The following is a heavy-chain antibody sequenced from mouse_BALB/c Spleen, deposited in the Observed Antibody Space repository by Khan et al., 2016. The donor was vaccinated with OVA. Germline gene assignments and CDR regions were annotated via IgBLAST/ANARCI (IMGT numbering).Heavy chain of an antibody. CDR1: GFTFSRFG. Sequence: EVELVESGGGLVQPGGSRKLSCAASGFTFSRFGMHWVRQASEKGLVGFAYISSGSSSIYYADTVKGRFTISRDNPKNTLFLQMTSLRSEDTAMYYCARDSNIDYWGQGTTLTVSS. V-gene: IGHV5-17*02. J-gene: IGHJ2*01. CDR2: ISSGSSSI. D-gene: IGHD4-1*01. CDR3: ARDSNIDY.